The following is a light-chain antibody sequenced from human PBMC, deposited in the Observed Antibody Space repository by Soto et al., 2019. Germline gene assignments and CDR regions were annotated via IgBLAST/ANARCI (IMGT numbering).Light chain of an antibody. Sequence: EIVLTQYPATLSLSPGQSDTLSCRARQSVSRSLTWFQQKPGQAPRLLIYGASNRATGVPARFSGSVSGTDFTLTISSLEPEDVVVYYCQQYSTWPLTFGGGTKAEIK. CDR2: GAS. V-gene: IGKV3-11*01. J-gene: IGKJ4*01. CDR1: QSVSRS. CDR3: QQYSTWPLT.